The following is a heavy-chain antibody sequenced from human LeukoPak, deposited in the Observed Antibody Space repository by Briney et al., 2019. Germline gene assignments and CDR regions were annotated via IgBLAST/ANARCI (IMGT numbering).Heavy chain of an antibody. V-gene: IGHV4-59*01. CDR3: ARAYYYDPPSAFDI. D-gene: IGHD3-22*01. CDR2: IYYSGST. Sequence: PSETLSLTCTVSGGSISSYYWSWIRQPPGKGLEWIGYIYYSGSTNYNPSLKSRVTISVDTSKNQFSLKLSSVTAADTAVYYCARAYYYDPPSAFDIWGQGTMVTVSS. CDR1: GGSISSYY. J-gene: IGHJ3*02.